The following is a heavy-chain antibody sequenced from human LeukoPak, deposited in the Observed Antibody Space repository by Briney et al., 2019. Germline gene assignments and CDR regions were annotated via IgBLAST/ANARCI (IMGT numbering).Heavy chain of an antibody. CDR1: AFTFNTFDNFA. D-gene: IGHD3-10*01. Sequence: GGSLRLSCSVSAFTFNTFDNFAMNWVRQAPGKGLEWVAAISESGASTYYAASVKGRFTISRDNSDNTLYLQMHGLRAGDTAVYYCAKEYGSGSYYPVDAFDIWGQGTMVTVSS. J-gene: IGHJ3*02. CDR3: AKEYGSGSYYPVDAFDI. V-gene: IGHV3-23*01. CDR2: ISESGAST.